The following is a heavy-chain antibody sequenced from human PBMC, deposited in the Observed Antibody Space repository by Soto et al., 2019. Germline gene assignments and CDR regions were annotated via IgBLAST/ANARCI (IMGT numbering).Heavy chain of an antibody. CDR1: GGAINSTVYH. D-gene: IGHD6-13*01. V-gene: IGHV4-39*01. Sequence: KPSETLSLTCTVSGGAINSTVYHWGWIRQPPGKGLEWIGSSNYGGPTYYSPSLQSRVTISLDTAKNHFSLNLRSVTAADTAVYYCARHGAYSTSVYYYYGMDVWGQGTTVTVSS. CDR2: SNYGGPT. J-gene: IGHJ6*02. CDR3: ARHGAYSTSVYYYYGMDV.